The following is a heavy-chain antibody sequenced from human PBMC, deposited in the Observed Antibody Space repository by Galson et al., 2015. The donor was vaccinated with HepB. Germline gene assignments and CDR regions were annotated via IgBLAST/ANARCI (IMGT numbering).Heavy chain of an antibody. V-gene: IGHV1-69*05. Sequence: SVKVSCKASGGTFSSYAISWVRQAPGQGLEWMGGIIPIFGTANYAQKFQGRVTMTRDTSISTAYMELSRLRSDDTAVYYCARVRRTMTTSYYYYMDVWGKGTTVTVSS. CDR2: IIPIFGTA. CDR3: ARVRRTMTTSYYYYMDV. CDR1: GGTFSSYA. D-gene: IGHD4-17*01. J-gene: IGHJ6*03.